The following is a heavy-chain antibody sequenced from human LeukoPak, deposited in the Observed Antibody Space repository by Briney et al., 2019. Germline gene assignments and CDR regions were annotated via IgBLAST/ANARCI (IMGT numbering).Heavy chain of an antibody. CDR1: GFTFTNFW. Sequence: GGSLRFSCAASGFTFTNFWMIWVRQAPGKGLQWVANINEDGSVKYYVGSVEGRFTISRDNAKNSVYLQMNSLRGEDTGVYYCASSNYSSSSSWGQGTLVTVSS. CDR2: INEDGSVK. CDR3: ASSNYSSSSS. V-gene: IGHV3-7*01. J-gene: IGHJ5*02. D-gene: IGHD4-11*01.